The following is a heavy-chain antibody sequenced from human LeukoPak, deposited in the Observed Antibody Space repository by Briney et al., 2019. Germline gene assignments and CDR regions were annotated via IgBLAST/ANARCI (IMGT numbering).Heavy chain of an antibody. CDR1: GASISSHL. CDR3: ARHCVGNSYPNLPD. Sequence: SETLSLTCTVSGASISSHLWSWIRQPPGKGLEWIGYLYYSGSTNYNPSLKSRVTISVDTTKNQFSLKLSSVTAADTAVYYCARHCVGNSYPNLPDWGQGTLVTVSS. J-gene: IGHJ4*02. CDR2: LYYSGST. D-gene: IGHD5-18*01. V-gene: IGHV4-59*08.